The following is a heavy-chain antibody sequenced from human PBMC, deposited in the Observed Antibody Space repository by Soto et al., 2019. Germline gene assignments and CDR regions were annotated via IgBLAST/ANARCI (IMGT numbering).Heavy chain of an antibody. D-gene: IGHD4-17*01. V-gene: IGHV4-39*01. Sequence: QLQLQESGPGLVKTSEPLSLTCTVSSGSISSSSSYWGWIRQPPGKGLEWIGSIYYSGNTYYNPSLKSRVTISIDSSKTQFSRKLNSVTTADTAVYYCGAQDYVATGYYVETWGQGTLVTVSS. CDR2: IYYSGNT. J-gene: IGHJ4*02. CDR1: SGSISSSSSY. CDR3: GAQDYVATGYYVET.